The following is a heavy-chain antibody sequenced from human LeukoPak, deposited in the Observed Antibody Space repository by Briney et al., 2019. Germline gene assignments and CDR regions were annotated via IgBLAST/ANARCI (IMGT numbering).Heavy chain of an antibody. D-gene: IGHD3-22*01. CDR1: GYTFNNYG. CDR2: VSAYKSKT. Sequence: ASVKVSCKTSGYTFNNYGITWVRQVPGGGLENMGWVSAYKSKTTVAQKFQGRLTMTTDTSTSTAFMELSSLRSEDTAVYYCARNTDYYDSSGIDYWGQGTLVTVSS. CDR3: ARNTDYYDSSGIDY. V-gene: IGHV1-18*01. J-gene: IGHJ4*02.